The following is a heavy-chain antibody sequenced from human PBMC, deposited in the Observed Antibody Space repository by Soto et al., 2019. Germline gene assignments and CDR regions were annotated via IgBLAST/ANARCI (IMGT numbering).Heavy chain of an antibody. CDR3: ARGATYYDFWSGYPFDY. CDR1: GFTFSSYS. J-gene: IGHJ4*02. V-gene: IGHV3-30*03. Sequence: VQLVESGGGLVKPGGSLRLSCAASGFTFSSYSMNWVRQAPGKGLEWVAVISYDGSNKYYADSVKGRFTISRDNSKNTLYLQMNSLRAEDTAVYYCARGATYYDFWSGYPFDYWGQGTLVTVSS. D-gene: IGHD3-3*01. CDR2: ISYDGSNK.